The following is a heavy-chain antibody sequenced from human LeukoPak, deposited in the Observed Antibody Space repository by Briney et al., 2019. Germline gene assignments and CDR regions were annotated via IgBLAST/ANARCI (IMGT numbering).Heavy chain of an antibody. D-gene: IGHD5-12*01. J-gene: IGHJ5*02. Sequence: GASVKVSCKASGYTFTGYYMHWVRQAPGQGLEWMGWINPNSGGTNYAQKFQGRVTMTRDTSISTAYMELSRLRSDDTAVYYCARDSQRWEIVATISVGWFDPWGQGTLVTFSS. CDR3: ARDSQRWEIVATISVGWFDP. V-gene: IGHV1-2*02. CDR2: INPNSGGT. CDR1: GYTFTGYY.